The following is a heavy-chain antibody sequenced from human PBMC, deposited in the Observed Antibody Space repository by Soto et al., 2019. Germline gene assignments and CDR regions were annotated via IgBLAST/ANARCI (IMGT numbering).Heavy chain of an antibody. V-gene: IGHV4-31*03. CDR3: ARGHLYSSSSLDAFDI. D-gene: IGHD6-6*01. J-gene: IGHJ3*02. Sequence: QVQLQESGPGLVKPSQTLSLTCTVSGGSISSGGYYWSWIRQHPGKGLEWIGYIYYSGGTYYNPSLKSRVTISVDTSKNQFSLKLSSVTAADTAVYYCARGHLYSSSSLDAFDIWGQGTMVTVSS. CDR1: GGSISSGGYY. CDR2: IYYSGGT.